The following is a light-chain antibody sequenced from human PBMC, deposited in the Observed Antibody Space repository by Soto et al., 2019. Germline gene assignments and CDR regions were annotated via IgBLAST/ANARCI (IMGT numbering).Light chain of an antibody. Sequence: EIVMTQSPATLSVSPGERATLSCRASQSVSSYLAWYQQKPGQAPRLLIYGASTRPTGIPARFSGSGSGTEFTLTISSLQSEDFAVYYCQQYANWPPCTFGQGTKVEIK. CDR3: QQYANWPPCT. J-gene: IGKJ1*01. CDR2: GAS. CDR1: QSVSSY. V-gene: IGKV3-15*01.